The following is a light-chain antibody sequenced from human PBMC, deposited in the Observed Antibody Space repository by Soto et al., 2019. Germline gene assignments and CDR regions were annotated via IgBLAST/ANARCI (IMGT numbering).Light chain of an antibody. Sequence: EKVMTQSPATLSVSPGERATLSCGASQSVRSNVAWYQQKPGQPPRLLIYDASTRATGIPSRFSGSGSGTEFTLTIRSMTSEDFAAYSCQQYDNRPRTFGQGTKVDIK. CDR2: DAS. CDR3: QQYDNRPRT. J-gene: IGKJ1*01. CDR1: QSVRSN. V-gene: IGKV3-15*01.